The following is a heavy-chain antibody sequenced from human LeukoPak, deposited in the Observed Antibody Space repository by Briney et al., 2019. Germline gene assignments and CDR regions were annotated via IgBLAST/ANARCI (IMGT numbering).Heavy chain of an antibody. CDR2: ITWKSDTI. CDR3: AKGAYSSGWYYADY. D-gene: IGHD6-19*01. Sequence: GGSLRLSCAASGFTFDDYAMHWVRQVPGKGLEWVSGITWKSDTIGHADSVKGRFTISRDNAKNSLYLQMNSLRVEDTALFYCAKGAYSSGWYYADYWGQGTLVTVSS. J-gene: IGHJ4*02. V-gene: IGHV3-9*01. CDR1: GFTFDDYA.